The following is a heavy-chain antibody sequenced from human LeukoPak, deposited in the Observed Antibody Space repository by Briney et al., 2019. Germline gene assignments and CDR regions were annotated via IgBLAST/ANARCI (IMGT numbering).Heavy chain of an antibody. CDR3: ARDNLPGYSSGRFWYYYYYGMDV. V-gene: IGHV1-8*01. CDR1: GYTFTSYD. J-gene: IGHJ6*02. Sequence: ASVEVSCKASGYTFTSYDINWVRQATGQGLEWMGWMNPNSGNTGYAQKFQGRVTMTTDTSTSTAYMELRSLRSDDTAVYYCARDNLPGYSSGRFWYYYYYGMDVWGQGTTVTVSS. CDR2: MNPNSGNT. D-gene: IGHD6-19*01.